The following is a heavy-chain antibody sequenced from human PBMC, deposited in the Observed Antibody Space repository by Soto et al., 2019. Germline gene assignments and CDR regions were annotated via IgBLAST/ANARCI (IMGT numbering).Heavy chain of an antibody. CDR2: INPNSGGT. J-gene: IGHJ6*02. CDR3: ARDGNDSSGGMDV. CDR1: GYTFTGYY. Sequence: ASVKVSCKASGYTFTGYYMHWVRQAPGQGLEWMGWINPNSGGTNYAQKFQGWVTMTRDTSISTDYMELSRLRSDDTAVYYCARDGNDSSGGMDVWGQGTTVTVSS. V-gene: IGHV1-2*04. D-gene: IGHD3-22*01.